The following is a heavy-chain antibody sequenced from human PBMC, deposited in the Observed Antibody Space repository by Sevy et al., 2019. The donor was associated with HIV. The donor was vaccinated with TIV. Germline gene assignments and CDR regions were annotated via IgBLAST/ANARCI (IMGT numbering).Heavy chain of an antibody. CDR3: ARDLCTGGVCARWGYYYFGMDV. CDR1: GFTFSTYS. J-gene: IGHJ6*02. V-gene: IGHV3-21*06. Sequence: GGSLRLSCVASGFTFSTYSMNWVRQAPGKGLEWVSSVSSSSTYIYYADSVKGRFTVSRDNAKNSLYLQMNSLRAEDTAVYYCARDLCTGGVCARWGYYYFGMDVWGQGTTVTVSS. CDR2: VSSSSTYI. D-gene: IGHD2-8*02.